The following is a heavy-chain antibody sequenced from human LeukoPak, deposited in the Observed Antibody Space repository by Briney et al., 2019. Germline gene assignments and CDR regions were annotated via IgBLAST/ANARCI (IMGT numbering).Heavy chain of an antibody. J-gene: IGHJ4*02. Sequence: GGSLRLSCAASGFTFNNYAMTWVRQAPGKGLEWVSAISGSGGSTYYADSVKGRFTISRDNSKNTLYLQMNSLRAEDTAVYYCAKGTLTFGGVIVQPFDYWGQGTLVTVSS. D-gene: IGHD3-16*02. V-gene: IGHV3-23*01. CDR3: AKGTLTFGGVIVQPFDY. CDR2: ISGSGGST. CDR1: GFTFNNYA.